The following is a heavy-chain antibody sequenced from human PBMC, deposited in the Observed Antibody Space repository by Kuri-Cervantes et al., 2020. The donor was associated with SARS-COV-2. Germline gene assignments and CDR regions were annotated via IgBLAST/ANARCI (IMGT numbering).Heavy chain of an antibody. D-gene: IGHD4-17*01. CDR2: ISGSGGST. Sequence: GESLKISCAASGFTFSSYAMSWVRQASGKGLEWVSTISGSGGSTYYADSVKGRFTISRDNSKNTLYLQMNSLRAEDTAVYYCAKRMNDYGDMRDYWGQGTLVTVYS. V-gene: IGHV3-23*01. CDR3: AKRMNDYGDMRDY. CDR1: GFTFSSYA. J-gene: IGHJ4*02.